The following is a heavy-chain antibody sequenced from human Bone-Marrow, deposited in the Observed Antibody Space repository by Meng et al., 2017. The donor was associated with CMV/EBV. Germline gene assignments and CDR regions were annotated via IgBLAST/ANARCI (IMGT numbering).Heavy chain of an antibody. J-gene: IGHJ4*02. Sequence: GGSLRLSCAASGFTFSSYAMSWVRQAPGKGLEWVSAISGSGGSTYYADSVKGRFTISRDNSKNTPYLQMNSLRAEDTAVYYCAKDLYLRSTSCLHYWGQGTLVTVSS. D-gene: IGHD2-2*01. CDR1: GFTFSSYA. CDR2: ISGSGGST. CDR3: AKDLYLRSTSCLHY. V-gene: IGHV3-23*01.